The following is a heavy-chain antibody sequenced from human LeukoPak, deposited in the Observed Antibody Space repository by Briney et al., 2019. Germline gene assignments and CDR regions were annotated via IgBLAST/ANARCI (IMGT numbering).Heavy chain of an antibody. CDR1: GFTFTTFW. CDR2: INHDGSST. V-gene: IGHV3-74*01. D-gene: IGHD3-22*01. Sequence: GGSLRLSCATSGFTFTTFWMHWVRQVPGKGLVWVSRINHDGSSTNYADSVKGRFTISRDNAKNSLYLQMNSLRAEDTAVYYCARRQYYYDSSGYRPYYYYYYMDVWGKGTTVTVSS. J-gene: IGHJ6*03. CDR3: ARRQYYYDSSGYRPYYYYYYMDV.